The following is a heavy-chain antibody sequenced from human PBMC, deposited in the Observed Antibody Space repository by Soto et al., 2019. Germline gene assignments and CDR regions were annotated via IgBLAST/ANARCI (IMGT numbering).Heavy chain of an antibody. V-gene: IGHV3-72*01. D-gene: IGHD4-4*01. CDR1: GFTLSDHY. Sequence: GGSLRLSCAASGFTLSDHYMDWVRQAPGKGLEWVGRSRNKANSYTTEYVASVKGRFTLSRDDSKNSLYLQMNSLKTVDTAVYYCTHPWMTTVTSGTFDIWGQGTMVTVSS. CDR2: SRNKANSYTT. J-gene: IGHJ3*02. CDR3: THPWMTTVTSGTFDI.